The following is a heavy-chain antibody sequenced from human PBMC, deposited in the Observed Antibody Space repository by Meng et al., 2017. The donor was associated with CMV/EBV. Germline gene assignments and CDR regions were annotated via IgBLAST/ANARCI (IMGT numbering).Heavy chain of an antibody. CDR3: SSARAARYRYYYYYGMDV. D-gene: IGHD6-6*01. J-gene: IGHJ6*02. Sequence: GSLRLSCAVYGGSFSGYYWSWIRQPPGKGLEWIGEINHSGSTNYNPSLKSRVTISVDTSKNQFSLKLSSVTAADTAVYYCSSARAARYRYYYYYGMDVWGQGTTVTV. V-gene: IGHV4-34*01. CDR1: GGSFSGYY. CDR2: INHSGST.